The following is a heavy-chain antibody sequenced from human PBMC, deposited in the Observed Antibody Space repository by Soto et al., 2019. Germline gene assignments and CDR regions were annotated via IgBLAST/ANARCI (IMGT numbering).Heavy chain of an antibody. V-gene: IGHV1-2*02. CDR1: GCTFTGYY. CDR2: INPNSGGT. CDR3: ARVALLYRKQAHDAFDI. Sequence: GASLKVSCKASGCTFTGYYMHWVRQAPGQGLEWMGWINPNSGGTNYAQKFQGRVTMTRDTSISTAYMELSRLRSDDTAVYYCARVALLYRKQAHDAFDIWGQGTIVTVSS. J-gene: IGHJ3*02. D-gene: IGHD5-12*01.